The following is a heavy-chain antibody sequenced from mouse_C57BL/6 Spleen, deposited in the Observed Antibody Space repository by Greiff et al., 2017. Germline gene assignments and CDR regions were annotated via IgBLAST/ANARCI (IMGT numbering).Heavy chain of an antibody. J-gene: IGHJ2*01. CDR1: GFTFSTYG. V-gene: IGHV5-6*01. D-gene: IGHD4-1*01. CDR2: FSSGGSYT. Sequence: EVQVVESGGDLVKPGGSLKLSCAASGFTFSTYGMSWVRQTHDKRLEWVATFSSGGSYTYYPDSVKGRFTISRDNAKNTLYLQMSSLKSEDTARYYCASQTGTFDYWGQGTTLTVSS. CDR3: ASQTGTFDY.